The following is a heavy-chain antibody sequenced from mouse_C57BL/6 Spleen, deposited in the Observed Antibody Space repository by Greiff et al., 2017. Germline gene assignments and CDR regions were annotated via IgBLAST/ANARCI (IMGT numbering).Heavy chain of an antibody. J-gene: IGHJ2*01. CDR1: GYTFTSYG. V-gene: IGHV1-81*01. D-gene: IGHD2-1*01. CDR3: ARVYYGNYVY. CDR2: IYPRSGNT. Sequence: QVQLKESGAELARPGASVKLSCKASGYTFTSYGISWVKQRTGQGLEWIGEIYPRSGNTYYNEKFKGKDTLTADKSSSTAYMELRSLTSEDSAVYFCARVYYGNYVYWGQGTTLTVSS.